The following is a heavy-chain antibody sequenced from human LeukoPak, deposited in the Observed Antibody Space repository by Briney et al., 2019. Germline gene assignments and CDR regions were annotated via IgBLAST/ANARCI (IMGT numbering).Heavy chain of an antibody. CDR1: GFTFSSYG. Sequence: PGGSLRLSCAASGFTFSSYGMSWVRQAPGKGLEWVSAISGSGGSTYYADSVKGRFTISRDNSKNTLYLQMNSLRAEDTAVYYCAKDYGSGSYYTPDPDYFDYWGQGTLVTVSS. D-gene: IGHD3-10*01. J-gene: IGHJ4*02. CDR2: ISGSGGST. CDR3: AKDYGSGSYYTPDPDYFDY. V-gene: IGHV3-23*01.